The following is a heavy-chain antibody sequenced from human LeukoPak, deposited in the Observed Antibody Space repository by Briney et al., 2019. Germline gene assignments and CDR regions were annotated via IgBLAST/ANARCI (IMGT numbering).Heavy chain of an antibody. J-gene: IGHJ3*02. V-gene: IGHV3-21*01. CDR2: ISSGSTYI. Sequence: PGGSLRLSCAASGFTFSSYSMNWVRQAPGKGLEWVSSISSGSTYIHYAGSLKGRFTISRDNAKNSLNLQMNSLRAEDTAVYYCAREGVDVFDIWGQGTMVTVFS. CDR3: AREGVDVFDI. CDR1: GFTFSSYS.